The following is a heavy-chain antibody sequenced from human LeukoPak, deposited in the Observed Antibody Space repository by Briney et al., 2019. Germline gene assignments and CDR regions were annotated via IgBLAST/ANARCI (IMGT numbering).Heavy chain of an antibody. CDR3: ARAPYDFWSGYPNPFDY. J-gene: IGHJ4*02. D-gene: IGHD3-3*01. Sequence: SETLSLTCTVSGGSISSGGYYWSWIRQHPGKGLEWIGYIYYSGSTYYNPSLKSRVTISVDTSKNQFSLKLSSVTAADTAVYYCARAPYDFWSGYPNPFDYWGQGTLVTVSS. CDR2: IYYSGST. CDR1: GGSISSGGYY. V-gene: IGHV4-31*03.